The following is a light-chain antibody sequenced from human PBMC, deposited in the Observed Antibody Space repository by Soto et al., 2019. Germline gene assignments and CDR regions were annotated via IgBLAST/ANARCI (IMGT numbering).Light chain of an antibody. V-gene: IGLV2-14*01. Sequence: QSALTQPASLSGSPGQSITISCTGTSSDVGGYNYVSWYQQHPGKPPQLMIYDVTTRPSGVSNRFSGSKSGNTASLTISGLQAEDEADYYCSSYTGSSTYVLFGGGTKLTVL. CDR1: SSDVGGYNY. CDR3: SSYTGSSTYVL. J-gene: IGLJ2*01. CDR2: DVT.